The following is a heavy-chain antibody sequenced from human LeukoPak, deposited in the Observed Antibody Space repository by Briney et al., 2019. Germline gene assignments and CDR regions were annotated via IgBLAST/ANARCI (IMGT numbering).Heavy chain of an antibody. Sequence: PGGSLRLSCAASGFTFSSYSMNWVRQAPGKELEWVSYISSSSSTIYYADSVKGRFTISRDNAKNSLYLQMNSLRDEDTAVYYCAREIYYYDSSGYTYYFDYWGQGTLVTVSS. J-gene: IGHJ4*02. CDR3: AREIYYYDSSGYTYYFDY. V-gene: IGHV3-48*02. CDR1: GFTFSSYS. CDR2: ISSSSSTI. D-gene: IGHD3-22*01.